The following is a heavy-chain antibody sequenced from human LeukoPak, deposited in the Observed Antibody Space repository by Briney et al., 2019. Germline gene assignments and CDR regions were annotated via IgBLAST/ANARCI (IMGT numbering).Heavy chain of an antibody. V-gene: IGHV3-15*01. D-gene: IGHD4-23*01. J-gene: IGHJ6*04. CDR2: IKSKTDGGTT. CDR3: TTDSRRWSHQDV. Sequence: GGSLRLSCAASGFTFSNAWMSWVRQAPGKGLEWVGRIKSKTDGGTTDYAAPVKGRFTISRDDSKNTLYLQMNSLKTEDTAVYYCTTDSRRWSHQDVWGKGTTVTVSS. CDR1: GFTFSNAW.